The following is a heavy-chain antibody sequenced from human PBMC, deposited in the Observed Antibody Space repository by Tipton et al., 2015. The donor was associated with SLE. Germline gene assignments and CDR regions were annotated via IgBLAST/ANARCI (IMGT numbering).Heavy chain of an antibody. J-gene: IGHJ4*02. CDR1: GGSMSGYH. CDR3: ARTRGMTGSRFYFDY. Sequence: TLSLTCTVSGGSMSGYHWSWIRQTPGKGLEWIGNIFPSGNTDHNPSLKSRTTISADTSKHQFSLRLSSVTAADTAVYYCARTRGMTGSRFYFDYWGQGTLATVSS. V-gene: IGHV4-59*12. CDR2: IFPSGNT. D-gene: IGHD3-9*01.